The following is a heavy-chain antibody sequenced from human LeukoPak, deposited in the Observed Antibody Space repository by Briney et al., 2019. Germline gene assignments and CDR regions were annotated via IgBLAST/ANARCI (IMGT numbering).Heavy chain of an antibody. Sequence: GGSLRLSCAASGFTFSSYAMSWVRQAPGKGLEWVSAISGSGGSTYYADSVKGRFTISRDNSKNTLYLQMNSLRAEDTAVYYCAKVYLSAYYDFWLGALDIWGQGTMVTVSS. J-gene: IGHJ3*02. CDR1: GFTFSSYA. CDR2: ISGSGGST. V-gene: IGHV3-23*01. D-gene: IGHD3-3*01. CDR3: AKVYLSAYYDFWLGALDI.